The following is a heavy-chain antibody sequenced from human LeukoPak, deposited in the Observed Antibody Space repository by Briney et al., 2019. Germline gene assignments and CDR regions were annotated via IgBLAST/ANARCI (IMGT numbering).Heavy chain of an antibody. CDR1: GFTFSSYS. J-gene: IGHJ4*02. CDR3: ARARDSVTTFSFDY. CDR2: ISSSSSYI. Sequence: GSLRLSCAASGFTFSSYSMNWVRQAPGKGLEWVSSISSSSSYIYYADSVKGRFTISRDNAKNSLYLQMNSLRAEDTAVYYCARARDSVTTFSFDYWGQGTLVTVSS. D-gene: IGHD4-17*01. V-gene: IGHV3-21*01.